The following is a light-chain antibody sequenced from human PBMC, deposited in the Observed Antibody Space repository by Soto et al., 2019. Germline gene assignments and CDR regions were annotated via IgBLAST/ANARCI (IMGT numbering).Light chain of an antibody. V-gene: IGKV3-20*01. J-gene: IGKJ1*01. Sequence: EVVMTQSPATLSVSPGEGVTLSCRASQGIGDTLAWYQHKPGQTPRLLLYGTSTRAAGIPDRFSGSGSGTDFTLTISRLEPEDFAVYYCQQYGSSTWTFGQGTKVEIK. CDR1: QGIGDT. CDR2: GTS. CDR3: QQYGSSTWT.